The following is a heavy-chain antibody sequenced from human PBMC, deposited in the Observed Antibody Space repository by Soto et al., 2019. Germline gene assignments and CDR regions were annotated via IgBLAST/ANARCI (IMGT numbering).Heavy chain of an antibody. Sequence: EAQLVQSGGGVVQPGGSLRLSCAASGITVSSNFMSWVRQTPWKGLEWVSILDSGGNTYYADSAKGRFTISRDNSKNTVYLQMNSLRPEDTAVYYCARDSHSPNRFDDWGQGTLVTVSS. J-gene: IGHJ4*02. CDR3: ARDSHSPNRFDD. V-gene: IGHV3-66*01. D-gene: IGHD2-21*01. CDR2: LDSGGNT. CDR1: GITVSSNF.